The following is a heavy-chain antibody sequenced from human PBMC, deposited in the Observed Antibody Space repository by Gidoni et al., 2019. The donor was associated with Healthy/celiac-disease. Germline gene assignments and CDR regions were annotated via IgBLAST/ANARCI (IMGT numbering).Heavy chain of an antibody. Sequence: QITLKESGPTLVKPTQTLTLTCTYSGFSLSTSGVGVGWIRQPPGKALEWLALIYWDDDKRYSPSLKSRLTITKDTSKNQVVLTMTNMDPVDTATYYCAHIDAGAAGTPIDYWGQGTLVTVSS. CDR1: GFSLSTSGVG. CDR3: AHIDAGAAGTPIDY. V-gene: IGHV2-5*02. D-gene: IGHD6-13*01. J-gene: IGHJ4*02. CDR2: IYWDDDK.